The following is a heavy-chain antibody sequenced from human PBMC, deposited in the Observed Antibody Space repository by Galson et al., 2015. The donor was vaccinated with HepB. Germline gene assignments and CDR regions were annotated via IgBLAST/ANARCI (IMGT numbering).Heavy chain of an antibody. CDR1: GFTFDDYA. CDR2: ISWNSGSI. CDR3: AKDNRAWFGEGWFDP. V-gene: IGHV3-9*01. Sequence: SLRLSCAASGFTFDDYAMHWVRQAPGKGLEWVSGISWNSGSIGYADSVKGRFTISRDNAKNSLYLQMNSLRAEDTALYYCAKDNRAWFGEGWFDPWGQGTLVTVSS. J-gene: IGHJ5*02. D-gene: IGHD3-10*01.